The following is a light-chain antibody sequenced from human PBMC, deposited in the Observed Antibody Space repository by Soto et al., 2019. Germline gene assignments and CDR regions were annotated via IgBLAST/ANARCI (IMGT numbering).Light chain of an antibody. CDR1: QSVSSY. CDR3: QQYGTSEII. V-gene: IGKV3-11*01. J-gene: IGKJ5*01. Sequence: EIVLTQSPATLSLSPGERATLSCRASQSVSSYLAWYQQKPGQAPRLLIYDASNRATGIPARFSASGTGTDFTLTISDVQPEDFAVFYCQQYGTSEIIFGQGTRLEIK. CDR2: DAS.